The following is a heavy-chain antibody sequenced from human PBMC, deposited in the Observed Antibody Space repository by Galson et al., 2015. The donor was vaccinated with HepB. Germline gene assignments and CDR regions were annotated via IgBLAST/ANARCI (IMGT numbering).Heavy chain of an antibody. CDR1: GFTFSSYA. Sequence: SLRLSCAASGFTFSSYAMHWVRQAPGKGLEYVSAISSNGGSTYYADSVKGRFTISRDNSKNTLYLQMSSLRAEDTAMYYCVKPVGATSSGYFAGRDYWGQGTLVTVSS. CDR3: VKPVGATSSGYFAGRDY. V-gene: IGHV3-64D*06. D-gene: IGHD1-26*01. J-gene: IGHJ4*02. CDR2: ISSNGGST.